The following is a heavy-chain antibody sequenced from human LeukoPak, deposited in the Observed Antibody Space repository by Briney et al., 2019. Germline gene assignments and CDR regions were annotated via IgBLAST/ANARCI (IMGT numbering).Heavy chain of an antibody. V-gene: IGHV3-30*18. CDR2: ISYDGSNK. D-gene: IGHD6-6*01. J-gene: IGHJ6*03. CDR1: GFTFSSYG. CDR3: AKDPGKYSTMYYYYMDV. Sequence: GGSLRLSCAASGFTFSSYGMHWVRQAPGKGLEWVAVISYDGSNKYYADSVKGRFTISRDNSKNTLYLQMNSLRAEDTAVYYCAKDPGKYSTMYYYYMDVWGKGTTVTVSS.